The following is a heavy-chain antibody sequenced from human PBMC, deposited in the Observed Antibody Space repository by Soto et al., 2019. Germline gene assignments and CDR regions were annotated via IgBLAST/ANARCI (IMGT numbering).Heavy chain of an antibody. CDR3: ARVPGRL. CDR2: VYSGGAT. J-gene: IGHJ4*02. CDR1: GFSVSRNY. V-gene: IGHV3-53*02. Sequence: QLVETGGGLIQPGTSLTLSCAASGFSVSRNYMTWVRQAPGKGLEWVSFVYSGGATFSADSVKGRFILSRDDSQNTMNLQMINLRAEDTAVYYCARVPGRLWGRGTLVTVAS.